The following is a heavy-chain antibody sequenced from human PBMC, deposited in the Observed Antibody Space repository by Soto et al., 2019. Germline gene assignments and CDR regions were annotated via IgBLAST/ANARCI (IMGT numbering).Heavy chain of an antibody. CDR3: ARPVEPFYYYGMDV. J-gene: IGHJ6*02. CDR2: ISYDGSEK. Sequence: QVQLVESGGGVVQPGTSLTLSCAAAGFSFSTYAMEWVRQAPGKGLEWVTLISYDGSEKYYADSVQGRFSVSRDNSKNTRYLQMSSLRPEDTAVYYCARPVEPFYYYGMDVWGQGTTVTVSS. V-gene: IGHV3-30-3*01. CDR1: GFSFSTYA.